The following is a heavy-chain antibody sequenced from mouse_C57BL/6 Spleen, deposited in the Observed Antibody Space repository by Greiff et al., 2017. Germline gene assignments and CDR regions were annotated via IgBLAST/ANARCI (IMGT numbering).Heavy chain of an antibody. CDR2: ISGGGGNT. V-gene: IGHV5-9*01. Sequence: EVQLVESGGGLVKPGGSLKLSCAASGFTFSSYTMSWVRQTPEKRLEWVATISGGGGNTYYPDSVKGRFTISRDNAKNTLYLQMSSLRSEDTALYYCARPYYYGSTYYYAMDYWGQGTSVTVSS. J-gene: IGHJ4*01. D-gene: IGHD1-1*01. CDR3: ARPYYYGSTYYYAMDY. CDR1: GFTFSSYT.